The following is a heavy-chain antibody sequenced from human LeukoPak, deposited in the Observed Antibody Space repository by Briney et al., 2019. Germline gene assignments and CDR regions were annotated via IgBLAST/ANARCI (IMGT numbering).Heavy chain of an antibody. CDR2: ISGSGGST. CDR1: GFTFSAYW. CDR3: ARVPSGSYPTFDY. D-gene: IGHD1-26*01. J-gene: IGHJ4*02. V-gene: IGHV3-23*01. Sequence: GGSLRLSCAASGFTFSAYWMSWVRQAPGKGLEWVSAISGSGGSTYYADSVKGRFTISRDNSKNTLYLQMNCLTAEDTAVYYCARVPSGSYPTFDYWGQGALVTVSS.